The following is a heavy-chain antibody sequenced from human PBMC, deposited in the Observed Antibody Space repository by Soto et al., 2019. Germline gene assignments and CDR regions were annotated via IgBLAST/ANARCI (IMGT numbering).Heavy chain of an antibody. CDR1: GFTFSGYS. D-gene: IGHD2-2*01. Sequence: PGGSLRLSCAASGFTFSGYSMDWVRQAPGKGLEWVSSISSSSSYIYYADSVKGRFTISRDNAKNSLYLQMNSLRAEDTAVYYCARSPSADYFDYWGQGTLVTVSS. CDR2: ISSSSSYI. J-gene: IGHJ4*02. CDR3: ARSPSADYFDY. V-gene: IGHV3-21*01.